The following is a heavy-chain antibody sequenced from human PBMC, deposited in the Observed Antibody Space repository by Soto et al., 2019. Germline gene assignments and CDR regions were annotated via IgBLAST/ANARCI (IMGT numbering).Heavy chain of an antibody. Sequence: QVLLVQSGAEVKKPGSSVKVSCQAAGGSFSSYMVSWVRQAPGEGLDYMGGIMPVFGTPTYTEKFQGRVTITADESTGTAYLELTSLKSDDTAVYYCARGVTANFMGGVAFAIWGQGTMVTVSS. V-gene: IGHV1-69*01. CDR3: ARGVTANFMGGVAFAI. CDR1: GGSFSSYM. D-gene: IGHD3-16*01. CDR2: IMPVFGTP. J-gene: IGHJ3*02.